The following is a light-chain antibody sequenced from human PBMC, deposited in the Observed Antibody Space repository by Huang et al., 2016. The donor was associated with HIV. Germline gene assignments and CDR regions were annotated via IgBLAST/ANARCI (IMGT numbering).Light chain of an antibody. CDR1: QSVSNY. J-gene: IGKJ2*01. CDR2: DAS. CDR3: QQRSNWPPRYT. V-gene: IGKV3-11*01. Sequence: IVLTQSPATLSLSPGERATLSCRASQSVSNYLAWYQQKPGQAPRLLIYDASNRATGIPARCSGSESGTEFTLTISSLEPEDFAVYYCQQRSNWPPRYTFGQGTKLEIK.